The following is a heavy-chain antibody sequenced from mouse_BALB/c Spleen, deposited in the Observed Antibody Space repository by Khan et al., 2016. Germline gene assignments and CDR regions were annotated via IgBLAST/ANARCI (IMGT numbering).Heavy chain of an antibody. CDR2: IDPENGDT. CDR3: SACDYNAMDY. J-gene: IGHJ4*01. V-gene: IGHV14-4*02. Sequence: VQLQQSGAELVRSGASVKLSCTASGFNIKDYYMHWVKQRPEQGLEWIGWIDPENGDTEYAPKFQGKATMNADTSSNTAYLQLSSLTSEDTAVYYCSACDYNAMDYWGQGTSVTVSS. CDR1: GFNIKDYY.